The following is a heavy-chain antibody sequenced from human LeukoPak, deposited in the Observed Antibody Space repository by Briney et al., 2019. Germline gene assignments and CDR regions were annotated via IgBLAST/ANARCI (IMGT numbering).Heavy chain of an antibody. V-gene: IGHV1-2*02. CDR2: IHPNSGGT. J-gene: IGHJ1*01. CDR1: GYTFTDYY. CDR3: ARERITTMDFQH. D-gene: IGHD1-20*01. Sequence: ASVKVSCKPSGYTFTDYYLRWVRQAPGQGLEWMGWIHPNSGGTNYAQRFQGRVTMTRDTSISTAYMELSGLRSDDTAVYYCARERITTMDFQHWGQGTLVTVSS.